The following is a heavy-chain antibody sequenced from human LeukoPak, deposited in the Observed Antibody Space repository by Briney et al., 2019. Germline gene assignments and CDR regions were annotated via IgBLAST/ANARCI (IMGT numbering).Heavy chain of an antibody. CDR2: INHSGST. J-gene: IGHJ5*02. CDR3: ARGDVVVVAATRGSWFDP. V-gene: IGHV4-34*01. CDR1: GGSFSGYY. Sequence: SETLSLTCAVYGGSFSGYYWSWIRQPPGKGLEWIGEINHSGSTNYNPSLKSRVTISVDTSKNQFSLKLSSVTAADTAVYYCARGDVVVVAATRGSWFDPWGQGTLVTVSS. D-gene: IGHD2-15*01.